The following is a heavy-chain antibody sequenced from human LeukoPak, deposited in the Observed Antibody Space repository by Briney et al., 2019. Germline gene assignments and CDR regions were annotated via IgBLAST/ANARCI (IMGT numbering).Heavy chain of an antibody. CDR3: AREGAAAGPYYYYYMDV. Sequence: SETLSLTCAVYGGSFSGYYWSWIRQPPGKGLEWIGEINHSGSTNYNPSLKSRVTISVDTSKNQFSLKLSSVTAADTAVYYCAREGAAAGPYYYYYMDVWGKGTTVTVSS. D-gene: IGHD6-13*01. J-gene: IGHJ6*03. V-gene: IGHV4-34*01. CDR2: INHSGST. CDR1: GGSFSGYY.